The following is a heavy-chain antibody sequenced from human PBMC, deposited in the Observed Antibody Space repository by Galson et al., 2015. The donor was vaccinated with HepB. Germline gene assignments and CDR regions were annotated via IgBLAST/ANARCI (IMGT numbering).Heavy chain of an antibody. CDR2: IWHDGGKK. J-gene: IGHJ4*02. V-gene: IGHV3-33*08. CDR1: GFTFKNFG. Sequence: LRLSCAASGFTFKNFGMHWVRQAPGKGLEWVGVIWHDGGKKYYGGSVKGRLTVSRDDDENTLSLQMNSLRVEDTATYFCARSLGIGIDFWGQGSLVIVSS. D-gene: IGHD2-21*01. CDR3: ARSLGIGIDF.